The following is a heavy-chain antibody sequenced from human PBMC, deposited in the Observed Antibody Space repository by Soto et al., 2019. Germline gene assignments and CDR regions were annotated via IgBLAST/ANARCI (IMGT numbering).Heavy chain of an antibody. Sequence: EVRLVESGGALVQRGGSLQLSCEASGFRFSIYSMNWVRQAPGKGLEWSAYITSDTKTIKYAESVKGRFTISRDNAKNSVYLQMNNLSHEDTAVYYCARSVEGHFDYWGQGTVVTVPS. CDR3: ARSVEGHFDY. D-gene: IGHD6-19*01. CDR1: GFRFSIYS. J-gene: IGHJ4*02. CDR2: ITSDTKTI. V-gene: IGHV3-48*02.